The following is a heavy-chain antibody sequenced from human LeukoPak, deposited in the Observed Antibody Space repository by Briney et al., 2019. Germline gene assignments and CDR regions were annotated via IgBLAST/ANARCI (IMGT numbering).Heavy chain of an antibody. CDR2: ISSSGSTI. CDR1: GFTFSDYY. D-gene: IGHD3-22*01. Sequence: PGGSLRLSCAASGFTFSDYYMSWIRQAPGKGLEWVSYISSSGSTIYYADSVKGRFTISRDNAKNSLYLQMNSLRAEDTAVYYCARDEYYYDSSTGFDYWGQGTLATVSS. J-gene: IGHJ4*02. V-gene: IGHV3-11*04. CDR3: ARDEYYYDSSTGFDY.